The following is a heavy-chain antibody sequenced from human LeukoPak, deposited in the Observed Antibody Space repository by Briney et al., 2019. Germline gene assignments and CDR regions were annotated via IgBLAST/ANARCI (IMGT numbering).Heavy chain of an antibody. V-gene: IGHV4-4*07. CDR1: GGSISSYY. CDR2: IYTSGST. D-gene: IGHD5-12*01. J-gene: IGHJ4*02. Sequence: SETLSLICTVSGGSISSYYWSWIRQPAGKGLEWIGRIYTSGSTNYNPSLKSRVTISVDTSKNQFSLKLSSVTAADTAVYYCARDPTRTLYFDYWGQGTLVTVSS. CDR3: ARDPTRTLYFDY.